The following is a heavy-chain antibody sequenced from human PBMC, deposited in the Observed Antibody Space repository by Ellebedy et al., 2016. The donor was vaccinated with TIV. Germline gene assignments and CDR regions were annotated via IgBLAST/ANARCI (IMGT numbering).Heavy chain of an antibody. CDR2: ISSSSNYI. Sequence: GESLKISCAASGFTFSFYSMNWVRQAPGKGLEWVSSISSSSNYIYYADSVKGRFTISRDNSKNSLYLQMSSLRAEDTAVFYCARDPGIAAAGLFFDYWGQGALVTVSS. J-gene: IGHJ4*02. D-gene: IGHD6-13*01. V-gene: IGHV3-21*01. CDR1: GFTFSFYS. CDR3: ARDPGIAAAGLFFDY.